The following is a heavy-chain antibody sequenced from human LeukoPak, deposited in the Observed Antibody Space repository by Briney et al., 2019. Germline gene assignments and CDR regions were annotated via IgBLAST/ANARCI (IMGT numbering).Heavy chain of an antibody. V-gene: IGHV3-48*03. CDR1: GFTFSSYE. CDR2: ISSSGTTI. D-gene: IGHD2-2*01. Sequence: GGSPRLSCAASGFTFSSYEMNWVRQAPGKGLEWLSYISSSGTTIYYADSVKGRFTISRDNAKNSLYLQMNSLRAEDTAVYYCARRYCSSTSCLIDYWGQGTLVTVSS. CDR3: ARRYCSSTSCLIDY. J-gene: IGHJ4*02.